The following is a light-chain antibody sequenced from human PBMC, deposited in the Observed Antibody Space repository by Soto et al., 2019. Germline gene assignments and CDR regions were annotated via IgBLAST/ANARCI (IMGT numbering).Light chain of an antibody. Sequence: DIQMTQSPSTLSASVGDRVTITCRASQNINSWLAWYQQKPGKAPKLLIHKASSLESGVPSGFSGSGSGTEFRLTISRLQGDDSGTYYCQQYEAYPLTFGGGTKVEIK. CDR3: QQYEAYPLT. V-gene: IGKV1-5*03. J-gene: IGKJ4*01. CDR1: QNINSW. CDR2: KAS.